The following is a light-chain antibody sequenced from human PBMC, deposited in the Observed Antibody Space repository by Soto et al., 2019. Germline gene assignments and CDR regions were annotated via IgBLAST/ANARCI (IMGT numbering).Light chain of an antibody. CDR3: RSFATSNTVV. Sequence: QSALTQPPSASGSPGQSVTISCTGTSSDVGAYNYVSWYQQHAGKAPKLVIYEITKRPGGVPDRFSGSKSANTASLTGSGLQDEDEADYYCRSFATSNTVVFGGGTKLTVL. J-gene: IGLJ2*01. CDR2: EIT. CDR1: SSDVGAYNY. V-gene: IGLV2-8*01.